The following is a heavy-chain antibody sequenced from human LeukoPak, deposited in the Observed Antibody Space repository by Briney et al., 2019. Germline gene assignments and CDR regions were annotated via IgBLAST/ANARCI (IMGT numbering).Heavy chain of an antibody. J-gene: IGHJ6*02. CDR1: GLTVSNTY. D-gene: IGHD2-15*01. CDR2: IYSGGRT. V-gene: IGHV3-66*04. CDR3: ARHDSVLRWWMDV. Sequence: GGSLRLSCAASGLTVSNTYISWVRQAPGKGLEWVSVIYSGGRTFYADSVKGRFTISRDGSTNSLTLQMNSLRVEDTAVYYCARHDSVLRWWMDVWGLGTTVTVSS.